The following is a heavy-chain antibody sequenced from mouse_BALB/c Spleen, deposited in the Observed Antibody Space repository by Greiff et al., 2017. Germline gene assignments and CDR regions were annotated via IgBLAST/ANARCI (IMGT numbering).Heavy chain of an antibody. J-gene: IGHJ4*01. CDR1: GYTFTSYW. CDR2: INPSNGRT. V-gene: IGHV1S81*02. CDR3: ARYHDGYLGSYAMDY. D-gene: IGHD2-3*01. Sequence: QVQLQQPGAELVKPGASVKLSCKASGYTFTSYWMHWVKQRPGQGLEWIGEINPSNGRTNYNEKFKSKATLTVDKSSSTAYMQLSSLTSEDSAVYYCARYHDGYLGSYAMDYWGQGTSVTVSS.